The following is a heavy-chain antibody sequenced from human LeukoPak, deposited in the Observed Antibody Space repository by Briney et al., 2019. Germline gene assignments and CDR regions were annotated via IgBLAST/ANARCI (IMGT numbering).Heavy chain of an antibody. CDR1: GFTFSSYS. J-gene: IGHJ3*02. D-gene: IGHD3-22*01. CDR3: AREVYYYDSSGYPKHTPAFDI. CDR2: ISCSSSYI. Sequence: GGSLRLSCAASGFTFSSYSMNWVRQAPGKGLEWVSSISCSSSYIYYADSVKGRFTISRDNAKNSLYLQMNSLRAEDTAVYYCAREVYYYDSSGYPKHTPAFDIWGQGTMVTVSS. V-gene: IGHV3-21*01.